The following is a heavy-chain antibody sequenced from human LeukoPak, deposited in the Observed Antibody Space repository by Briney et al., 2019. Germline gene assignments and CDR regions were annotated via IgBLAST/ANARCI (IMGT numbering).Heavy chain of an antibody. Sequence: GESLKISCKGSGYSFNTYWIAWVRQMPGKGLEWMGIIYPGDSDTRYSPSFQGQVTISADKSINTAYLQWSGLKASDTAMYYCARLEATPLWGQGTLVTVSS. V-gene: IGHV5-51*01. J-gene: IGHJ4*02. CDR2: IYPGDSDT. CDR3: ARLEATPL. CDR1: GYSFNTYW. D-gene: IGHD5-12*01.